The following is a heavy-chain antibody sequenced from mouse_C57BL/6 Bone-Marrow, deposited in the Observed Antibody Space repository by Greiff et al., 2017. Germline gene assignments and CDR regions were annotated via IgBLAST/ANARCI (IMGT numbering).Heavy chain of an antibody. J-gene: IGHJ1*03. D-gene: IGHD1-2*01. V-gene: IGHV5-2*01. CDR2: INSDGGST. CDR1: EYEFPSHD. CDR3: ARLSTASDWYFDV. Sequence: EVKLVESGGGLVQPGESLKLSCESNEYEFPSHDMSWVRKTPEKRLELVAAINSDGGSTYYPDTMERRFIISRDTTKKTLYLQMSSLRSEDTALYYCARLSTASDWYFDVWGTGTTVTVSS.